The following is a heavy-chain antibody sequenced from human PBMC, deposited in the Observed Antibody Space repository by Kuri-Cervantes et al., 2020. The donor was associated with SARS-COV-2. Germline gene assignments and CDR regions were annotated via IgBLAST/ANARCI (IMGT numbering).Heavy chain of an antibody. V-gene: IGHV3-21*01. Sequence: GESLKISCAASGFTFSSYSMNWVRQAPGKGLEWVSSISSSSSYIYYADSVKGRFTTSRDNAKNSLYLQMNSLRAEDTAVYYCARSLLWFGDLVDYWGQGTLVTVSS. J-gene: IGHJ4*02. CDR3: ARSLLWFGDLVDY. CDR2: ISSSSSYI. D-gene: IGHD3-10*01. CDR1: GFTFSSYS.